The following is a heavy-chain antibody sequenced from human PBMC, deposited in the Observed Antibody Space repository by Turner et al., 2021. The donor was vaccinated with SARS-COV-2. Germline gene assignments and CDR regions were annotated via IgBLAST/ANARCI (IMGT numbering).Heavy chain of an antibody. Sequence: QVQLVQSGAEVKKPGAAGKVSCKASGYTFTGYYMYWVRQAPGQGLEGMGWINPNSGGTNCAHKFQGRVTMTRDTSISTAYMELSRLRSDDTAVYYCARAAQLTVWFDPWGQGTLVTVSS. D-gene: IGHD3-9*01. CDR3: ARAAQLTVWFDP. V-gene: IGHV1-2*07. J-gene: IGHJ5*02. CDR2: INPNSGGT. CDR1: GYTFTGYY.